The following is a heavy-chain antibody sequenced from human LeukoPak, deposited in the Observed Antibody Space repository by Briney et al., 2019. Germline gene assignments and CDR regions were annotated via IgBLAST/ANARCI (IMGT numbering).Heavy chain of an antibody. J-gene: IGHJ4*02. CDR1: GGSISSGGYS. D-gene: IGHD3-16*02. Sequence: SQTLSLTCAVSGGSISSGGYSGSWIRQPPGKGLEWIGYIYHSGSTYYNPSLKSRVTISVDRSKNQFSLKLSSVTAADTAVYYCARDGLRLGELSLNWGQGTLVTVSS. CDR3: ARDGLRLGELSLN. CDR2: IYHSGST. V-gene: IGHV4-30-2*01.